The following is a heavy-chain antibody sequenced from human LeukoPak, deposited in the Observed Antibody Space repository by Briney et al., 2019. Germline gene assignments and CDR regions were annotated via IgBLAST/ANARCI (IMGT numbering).Heavy chain of an antibody. Sequence: SETLSLTCTVSGGSISSYYWSWIRQPPGKGLEWIGYIYYSGNTNYNPSLKSRVTISVDTSKNQFSLKLSSVTAADTAVYYCARADYGDWGYFDYWGQGTLVTVSS. CDR2: IYYSGNT. J-gene: IGHJ4*02. CDR1: GGSISSYY. D-gene: IGHD4-17*01. CDR3: ARADYGDWGYFDY. V-gene: IGHV4-59*08.